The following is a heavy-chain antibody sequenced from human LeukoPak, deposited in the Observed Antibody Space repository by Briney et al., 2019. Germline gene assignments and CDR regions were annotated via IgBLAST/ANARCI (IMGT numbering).Heavy chain of an antibody. Sequence: ASVKVSCKASGYTFTSYAMNWVRQAPGQGLEWMGWINPNSGGTNYAQKFQGRVTMTRDTSISTAYMELSRLRSDDTAVYYCARGPSYYGSGSRYYYYYMDVWGKGTTVTISS. CDR3: ARGPSYYGSGSRYYYYYMDV. J-gene: IGHJ6*03. CDR1: GYTFTSYA. D-gene: IGHD3-10*01. V-gene: IGHV1-2*02. CDR2: INPNSGGT.